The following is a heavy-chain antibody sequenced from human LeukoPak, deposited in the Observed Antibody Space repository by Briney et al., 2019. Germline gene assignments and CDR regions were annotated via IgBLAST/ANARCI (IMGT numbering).Heavy chain of an antibody. D-gene: IGHD6-19*01. CDR2: ISSSSSYT. V-gene: IGHV3-11*05. Sequence: PGGSLRLSCAASGFTFSDYYMSWLRQAPGKGLEWVSYISSSSSYTSYADSVKGRFTISRDNAKNSLYLQMNSLRAEDTAVYYCARDDQWLVDYWGQGTLVTVSS. CDR3: ARDDQWLVDY. J-gene: IGHJ4*02. CDR1: GFTFSDYY.